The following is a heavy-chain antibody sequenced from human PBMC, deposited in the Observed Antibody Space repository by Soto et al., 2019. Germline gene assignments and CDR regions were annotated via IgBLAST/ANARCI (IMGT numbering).Heavy chain of an antibody. CDR2: INAGNGNT. CDR1: GYTFTTYA. D-gene: IGHD6-13*01. V-gene: IGHV1-3*01. CDR3: ARASPAALGY. J-gene: IGHJ4*02. Sequence: ASVIVSCKASGYTFTTYAIQWVRQAPGQRLEWMGWINAGNGNTKYSQKFQGRVTITRDTSASTAYMDLSSLTSEDTAVYFCARASPAALGYWGQGTQVTVSS.